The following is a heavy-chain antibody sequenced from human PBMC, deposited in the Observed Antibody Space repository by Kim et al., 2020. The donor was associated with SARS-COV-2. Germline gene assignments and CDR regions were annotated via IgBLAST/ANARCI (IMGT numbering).Heavy chain of an antibody. J-gene: IGHJ4*02. CDR3: ARGTGMVSFDS. D-gene: IGHD3-10*01. V-gene: IGHV3-48*02. CDR2: TN. Sequence: TNSYVDSVRGRFTISRDNAKNPLYLQMNSLRDEDTAVYFCARGTGMVSFDSWGQGTLVTVSS.